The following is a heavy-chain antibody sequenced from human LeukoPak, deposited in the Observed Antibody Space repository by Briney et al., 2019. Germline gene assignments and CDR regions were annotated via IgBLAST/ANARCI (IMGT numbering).Heavy chain of an antibody. CDR2: ISSPGGNT. D-gene: IGHD3-10*01. J-gene: IGHJ4*02. V-gene: IGHV3-21*01. CDR3: ARDPYGFGELYY. CDR1: GFILSSFA. Sequence: GGSLRLSCASSGFILSSFAMSWVRQAPGKGLEWVSSISSPGGNTYYADSVKGRFTISRDNAKNSLYLQMNSLRAEDTAVYYCARDPYGFGELYYWGQGTLVTVSS.